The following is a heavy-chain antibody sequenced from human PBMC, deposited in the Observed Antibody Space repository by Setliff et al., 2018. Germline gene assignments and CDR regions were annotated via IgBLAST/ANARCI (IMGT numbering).Heavy chain of an antibody. Sequence: PGESLKISCKGSGCNFASYWIAWVRQMPGKGLEWMGIIYPDDSDTRYSPSFQGQVTISADKSISTAYLQWSSLKASDTAMYYCARQIGSSLSHFYYYMGVWGKGTTVTVSS. V-gene: IGHV5-51*01. CDR1: GCNFASYW. J-gene: IGHJ6*03. CDR3: ARQIGSSLSHFYYYMGV. CDR2: IYPDDSDT. D-gene: IGHD6-19*01.